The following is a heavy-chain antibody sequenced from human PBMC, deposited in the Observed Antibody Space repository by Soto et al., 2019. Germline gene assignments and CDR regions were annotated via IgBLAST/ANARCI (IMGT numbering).Heavy chain of an antibody. CDR3: ARKQKGFGELVAFDY. J-gene: IGHJ4*02. Sequence: EVQLVESGGGVVRPGESLRLSCAASGFAFDDYGMSWVRQAPGKGMEWVSNINWSGGSTGYAGSMKGRFTISRDNAKNSLYLQMNSLRAEDTALYYCARKQKGFGELVAFDYWGLGTLVTVSS. CDR1: GFAFDDYG. D-gene: IGHD3-10*01. V-gene: IGHV3-20*04. CDR2: INWSGGST.